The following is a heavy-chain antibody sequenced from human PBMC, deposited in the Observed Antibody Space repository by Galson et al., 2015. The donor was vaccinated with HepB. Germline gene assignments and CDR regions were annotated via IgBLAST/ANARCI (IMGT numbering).Heavy chain of an antibody. CDR2: TNRGGSTI. CDR1: GFTFSDYY. CDR3: ARVETHGGFVY. J-gene: IGHJ4*02. Sequence: SLRLSCAASGFTFSDYYMNWIRQAPGEGLEWVSYTNRGGSTIFYADSVKGRFTISRDNAKNSLYLQMNSLTAEDTAVYYCARVETHGGFVYWGQGTLVTVSS. V-gene: IGHV3-11*01. D-gene: IGHD4-23*01.